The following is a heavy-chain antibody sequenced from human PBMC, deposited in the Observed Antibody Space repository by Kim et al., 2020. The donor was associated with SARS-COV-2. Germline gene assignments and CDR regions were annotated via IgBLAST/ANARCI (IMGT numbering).Heavy chain of an antibody. V-gene: IGHV3-33*01. D-gene: IGHD4-17*01. J-gene: IGHJ6*03. CDR3: ARDRYGARYYYMDV. Sequence: LSLTCSASGFTFSSYGMHWVRQAPGKGLEWVAVIWYDGSNKYYADSVKGRFTISRDNSKNTLYLQMNSLRAEDTAVYYCARDRYGARYYYMDVWGKGTTVTVSS. CDR2: IWYDGSNK. CDR1: GFTFSSYG.